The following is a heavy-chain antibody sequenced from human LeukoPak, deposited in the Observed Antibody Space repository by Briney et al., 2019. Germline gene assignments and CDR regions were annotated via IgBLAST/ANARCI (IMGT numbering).Heavy chain of an antibody. CDR2: IIPTFGSA. CDR3: ASSPRIVGRLDYYYYMDV. CDR1: GLTLSTYA. J-gene: IGHJ6*03. V-gene: IGHV1-69*05. Sequence: ASVKVSCKASGLTLSTYAISWVRQAPGRGLEWMGGIIPTFGSAHYAQKFQDRVTITTDESTTIAYMELSSLRSEDTAVYYCASSPRIVGRLDYYYYMDVWGKGTTVTVSS. D-gene: IGHD6-6*01.